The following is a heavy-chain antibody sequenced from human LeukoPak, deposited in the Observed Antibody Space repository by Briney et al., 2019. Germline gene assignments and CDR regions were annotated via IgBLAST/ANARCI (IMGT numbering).Heavy chain of an antibody. V-gene: IGHV1-69*13. J-gene: IGHJ6*02. CDR2: IIPIFGTA. CDR3: ARDHYRGAVAHGGYYYYGMDV. CDR1: GYTFTSYD. Sequence: SVKVSCKASGYTFTSYDINWVRQATGQGLEWMGGIIPIFGTANYAQKFQGRVTITADESTSTAYMELSSLRSEDTAVYYCARDHYRGAVAHGGYYYYGMDVWGQGTTVTVSS. D-gene: IGHD6-19*01.